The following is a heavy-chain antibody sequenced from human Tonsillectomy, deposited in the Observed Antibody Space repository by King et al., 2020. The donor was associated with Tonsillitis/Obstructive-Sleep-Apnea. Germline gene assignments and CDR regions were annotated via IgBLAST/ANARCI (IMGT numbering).Heavy chain of an antibody. J-gene: IGHJ5*01. D-gene: IGHD4-23*01. CDR1: GFTFRNYA. Sequence: EVQLVESGGGLVQPGGSLRLSCAASGFTFRNYAMSWVRQAPGKGLEWVAAISASGGNTYYADSVKGQFTISRDKSKNTLYLQMNSLRAEDTAVYYCAKDPDYGGNSGWFDSWGQGTLVTVSS. CDR2: ISASGGNT. V-gene: IGHV3-23*04. CDR3: AKDPDYGGNSGWFDS.